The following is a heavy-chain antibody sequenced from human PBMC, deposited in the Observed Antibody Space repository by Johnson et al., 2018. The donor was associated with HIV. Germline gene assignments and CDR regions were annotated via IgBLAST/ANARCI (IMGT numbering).Heavy chain of an antibody. Sequence: QMHLVESGGGVVQPGRSLRLSCAASGFTFSSYAMHWVRQAPGKGLEWVAVISYDGSNKYYADSVKGRFTISRDNSKNTLYLQMNSLRPEDTAVYYCARGMDSSSWYAFDIWGQGTMVTVSS. V-gene: IGHV3-30-3*01. CDR1: GFTFSSYA. CDR2: ISYDGSNK. D-gene: IGHD6-13*01. J-gene: IGHJ3*02. CDR3: ARGMDSSSWYAFDI.